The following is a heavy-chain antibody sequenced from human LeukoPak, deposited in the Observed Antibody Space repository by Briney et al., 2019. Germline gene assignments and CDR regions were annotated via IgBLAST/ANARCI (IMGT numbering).Heavy chain of an antibody. CDR3: AKDFSARSYSSSSDY. CDR1: GFTFSSYG. D-gene: IGHD6-6*01. CDR2: ISYDGSNK. J-gene: IGHJ4*02. Sequence: GGSLRLSCAASGFTFSSYGMHWVRQAPGKGLEWVAVISYDGSNKYYADSVKGRFTISRDNSKNTLYLQMNSLRAEDTAVYHCAKDFSARSYSSSSDYWGQGTLVTVSS. V-gene: IGHV3-30*18.